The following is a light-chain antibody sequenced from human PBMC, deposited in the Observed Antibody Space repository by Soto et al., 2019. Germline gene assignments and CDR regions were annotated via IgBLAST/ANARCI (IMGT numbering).Light chain of an antibody. V-gene: IGKV1-5*01. J-gene: IGKJ1*01. CDR1: QSISSW. CDR3: QHYNSYSEA. Sequence: DIQMTQSPSTLSASVGDRVTITCLAIQSISSWLAWYQQKPGKAPKLRIYDASSLESGVPSRFSGSGSGTEFTLTISSLQPDDFATYYCQHYNSYSEAFGQGTKVDI. CDR2: DAS.